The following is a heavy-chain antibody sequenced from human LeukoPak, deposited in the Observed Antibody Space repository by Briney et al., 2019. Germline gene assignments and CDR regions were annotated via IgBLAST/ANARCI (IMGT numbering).Heavy chain of an antibody. V-gene: IGHV4-59*01. J-gene: IGHJ4*02. CDR2: IYYSGST. Sequence: SETLSLTCTVSGGSISSYYWSWIRQPPGKGLEWIGYIYYSGSTNYNPSLKSRVTISVDTSKNQFPLKLSSVTAADTAVYYCARTEQNDFWSGYYFDYWGQGTLVTVSS. CDR3: ARTEQNDFWSGYYFDY. CDR1: GGSISSYY. D-gene: IGHD3-3*01.